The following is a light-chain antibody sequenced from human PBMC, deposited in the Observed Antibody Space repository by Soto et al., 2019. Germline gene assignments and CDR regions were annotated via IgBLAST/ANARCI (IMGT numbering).Light chain of an antibody. CDR3: QQYHNWPPQYT. Sequence: EIVMTQSPASLSVSPGDGATLSCRASQSVASNVAWYQQKPGQSPRLLIHGASTRAVGVPARFSGSGSGTDFTLTINSLQSEDFAAYYCQQYHNWPPQYTFGQGTKLQIK. CDR2: GAS. J-gene: IGKJ2*01. CDR1: QSVASN. V-gene: IGKV3-15*01.